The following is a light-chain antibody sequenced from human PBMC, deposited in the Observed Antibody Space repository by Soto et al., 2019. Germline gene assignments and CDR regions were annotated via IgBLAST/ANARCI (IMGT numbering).Light chain of an antibody. J-gene: IGKJ1*01. Sequence: EIVLTQSPGTLSLSPRERATLSCRASQSVSSSYLAWYQQKPGQAPRLLIYGASSRATGIPDRFSGSGSGTDFTLTISRLEPEEFAVYYCQQYGSSPRTFCQGTKVEI. CDR3: QQYGSSPRT. V-gene: IGKV3-20*01. CDR2: GAS. CDR1: QSVSSSY.